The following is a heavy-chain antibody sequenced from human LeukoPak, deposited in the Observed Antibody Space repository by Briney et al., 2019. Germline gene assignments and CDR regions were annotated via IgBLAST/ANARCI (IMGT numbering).Heavy chain of an antibody. CDR2: ISSSSSYI. CDR1: GFTFDDYG. Sequence: PGGSLRLSCAASGFTFDDYGMNWVRQAPGKGLEWVSSISSSSSYIYYADSVKGRLTISRDNAKNSLYLQMNSLRAEDTAVYYCARVKGCSSTSCPADYWGQGTLVTVSS. V-gene: IGHV3-21*01. J-gene: IGHJ4*02. CDR3: ARVKGCSSTSCPADY. D-gene: IGHD2-2*01.